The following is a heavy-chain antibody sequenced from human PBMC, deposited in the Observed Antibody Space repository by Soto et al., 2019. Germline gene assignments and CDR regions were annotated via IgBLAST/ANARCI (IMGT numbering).Heavy chain of an antibody. CDR1: GFTFSSYA. D-gene: IGHD3-22*01. J-gene: IGHJ5*02. CDR3: ARRIVGQYTSTALADGFDP. CDR2: ISYDGSNK. Sequence: QVQLVESGGGVVQPGRSLRLSCAASGFTFSSYAMHWVRQAPGKGLEWVAVISYDGSNKNYADSVRGRFTISRDNSQKKLYLHMNSLRVEDTSVYYYARRIVGQYTSTALADGFDPWGQGTMVTVSS. V-gene: IGHV3-30-3*01.